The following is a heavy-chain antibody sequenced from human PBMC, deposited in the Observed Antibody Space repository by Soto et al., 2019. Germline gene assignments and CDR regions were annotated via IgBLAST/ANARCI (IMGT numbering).Heavy chain of an antibody. Sequence: PSETLSLTCTVSGGSISSSSYYWGWIRQPPGKGLEWIGKIYYSASTYYNPSLKSRVTISVDTSKNQFSLKLISVTAADTAVYYCARGHKVEMATIDYWGQGTLVTVSS. CDR1: GGSISSSSYY. V-gene: IGHV4-39*07. CDR2: IYYSAST. CDR3: ARGHKVEMATIDY. D-gene: IGHD5-12*01. J-gene: IGHJ4*02.